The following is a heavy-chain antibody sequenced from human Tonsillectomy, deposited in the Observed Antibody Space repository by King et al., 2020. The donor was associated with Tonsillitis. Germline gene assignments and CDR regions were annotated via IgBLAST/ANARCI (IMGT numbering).Heavy chain of an antibody. CDR2: IYYSGST. J-gene: IGHJ6*02. Sequence: QLQESGPGLVKPSQTLSLTCTVSGGSISRGGYYWSWIRQHPGKGLEWIGYIYYSGSTYYNPSLKSRVTISVDTSKNQFSLKLSSVIAADTAGYYCARDSYISYDLHYYYGMDVGGQGTRVTVSS. V-gene: IGHV4-31*03. D-gene: IGHD5-12*01. CDR1: GGSISRGGYY. CDR3: ARDSYISYDLHYYYGMDV.